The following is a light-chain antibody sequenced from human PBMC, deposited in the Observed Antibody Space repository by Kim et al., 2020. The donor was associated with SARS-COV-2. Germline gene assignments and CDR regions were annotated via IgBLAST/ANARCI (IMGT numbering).Light chain of an antibody. CDR2: GAS. V-gene: IGKV3-15*01. Sequence: EIVMTQSPATLSVSPGERATLSCRASQSVSSNLAWYQQKPGQAPRLLIYGASTRATGIPARFSGSESGTEFTLTISSLQSEDFALYYCQHYNTWPPETFGQGTSWRS. CDR3: QHYNTWPPET. CDR1: QSVSSN. J-gene: IGKJ2*01.